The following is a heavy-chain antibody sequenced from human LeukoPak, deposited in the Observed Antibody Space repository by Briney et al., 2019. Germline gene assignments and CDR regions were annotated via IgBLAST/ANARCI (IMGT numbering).Heavy chain of an antibody. D-gene: IGHD3-16*01. CDR3: VKDFDYVWGSFDY. CDR2: IRDDGGAT. Sequence: GSLRLSCAAAGITFSTYAMTWVRQAPGKGLEWVAFIRDDGGATYYSDSVKGRFTISRDNSKNTLFLLMNSLRAEDTAVYYCVKDFDYVWGSFDYWGQGTLVTVSS. V-gene: IGHV3-30*02. J-gene: IGHJ4*02. CDR1: GITFSTYA.